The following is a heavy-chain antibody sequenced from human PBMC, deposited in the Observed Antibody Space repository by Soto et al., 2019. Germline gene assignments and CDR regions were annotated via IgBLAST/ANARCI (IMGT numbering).Heavy chain of an antibody. V-gene: IGHV1-69*13. J-gene: IGHJ6*02. CDR2: IIPIFGTA. Sequence: SVKVSCKASVGTFSSYAISWVRQAPGQGLEWMGGIIPIFGTANYAQKFQGRVTITADESTSTAYMELSSLRSEDTAVYYCALSPGDSYGPHYYYYYGMDVWGQGTTVTVSS. CDR3: ALSPGDSYGPHYYYYYGMDV. D-gene: IGHD5-18*01. CDR1: VGTFSSYA.